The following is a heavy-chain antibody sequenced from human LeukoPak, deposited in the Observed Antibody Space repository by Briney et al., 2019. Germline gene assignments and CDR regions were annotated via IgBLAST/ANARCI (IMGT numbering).Heavy chain of an antibody. J-gene: IGHJ4*02. CDR3: AIDSRSCRY. V-gene: IGHV3-7*03. CDR1: GFTFSDHY. Sequence: GGSLRLSCAASGFTFSDHYMDWVRQAPGKGLEWVANKKQDGSEKYYLDSVKGRFTISRDNAKNSLFLQMNSLRAEDTAMYYCAIDSRSCRYWGQGTLVTVSS. CDR2: KKQDGSEK.